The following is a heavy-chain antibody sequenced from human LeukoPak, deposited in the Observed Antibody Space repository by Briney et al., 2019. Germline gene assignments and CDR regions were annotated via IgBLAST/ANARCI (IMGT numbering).Heavy chain of an antibody. CDR1: GFTFTSYS. V-gene: IGHV3-21*01. J-gene: IGHJ4*02. CDR2: ISGSSLYI. Sequence: GGSLRLSCAASGFTFTSYSMNWVRQAPGKGLEWVSSISGSSLYIYYADSVKGRFTISRDNAKNSLYLQMNSLRADDTAVYYCAREGGLIIPYDYWGQGTLVTVSS. CDR3: AREGGLIIPYDY. D-gene: IGHD1-26*01.